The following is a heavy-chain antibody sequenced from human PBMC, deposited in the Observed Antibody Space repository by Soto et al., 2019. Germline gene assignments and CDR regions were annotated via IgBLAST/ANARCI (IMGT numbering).Heavy chain of an antibody. CDR3: ARNYGDYVDY. CDR2: IYYSGST. J-gene: IGHJ4*02. CDR1: GGCISSFF. V-gene: IGHV4-59*08. D-gene: IGHD4-17*01. Sequence: SLSRPCPVSGGCISSFFLCRIRQPPGKGLECIGYIYYSGSTNYNPSLKSRVTISVDTSKNQFSLKLSSVTAADTAVYYCARNYGDYVDYWGQGTLVTVSS.